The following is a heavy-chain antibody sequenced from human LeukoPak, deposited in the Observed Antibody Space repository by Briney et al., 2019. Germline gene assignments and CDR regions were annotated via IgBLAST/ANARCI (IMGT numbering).Heavy chain of an antibody. V-gene: IGHV1-2*02. CDR3: AREGGGSYYASLDY. J-gene: IGHJ4*02. Sequence: ASVKVSCKASGYTFTGYYMHWVRQAPGQELEWMGWINPNSGGTNYAQKFQGRVTMTRDTSISTAYMELSRLRSDDTAVYYCAREGGGSYYASLDYWGQGTLVTVSS. CDR2: INPNSGGT. D-gene: IGHD1-26*01. CDR1: GYTFTGYY.